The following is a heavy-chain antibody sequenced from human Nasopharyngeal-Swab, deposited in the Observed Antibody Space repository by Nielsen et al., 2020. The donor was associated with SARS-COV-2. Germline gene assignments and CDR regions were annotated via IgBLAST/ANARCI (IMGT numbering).Heavy chain of an antibody. J-gene: IGHJ5*02. CDR3: ARGRYNWNVNNWFDP. Sequence: GESLKISCAASGFTFSSYAMSWVRQAPGKGLEWVSVIYSGGSSTYYADSVKGRFTISRDNAKNTLYLQMNSLRAEDTAVYYCARGRYNWNVNNWFDPWGQGTLVTVSS. V-gene: IGHV3-23*03. CDR1: GFTFSSYA. CDR2: IYSGGSST. D-gene: IGHD1-20*01.